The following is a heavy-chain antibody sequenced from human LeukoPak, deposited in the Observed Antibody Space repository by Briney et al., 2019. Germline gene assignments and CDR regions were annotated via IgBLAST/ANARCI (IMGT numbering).Heavy chain of an antibody. CDR3: AREIFGYSSGWSDAFDI. CDR2: IYYSGST. J-gene: IGHJ3*02. CDR1: GGSISSYY. D-gene: IGHD6-19*01. V-gene: IGHV4-59*12. Sequence: NASETLSLTCTASGGSISSYYWSWIRQPPGKGLEWIGYIYYSGSTNYNPSLKSRVTISVDTSKNQFSLKLSSVTAADTAVYYCAREIFGYSSGWSDAFDIWGQGTMVTVSS.